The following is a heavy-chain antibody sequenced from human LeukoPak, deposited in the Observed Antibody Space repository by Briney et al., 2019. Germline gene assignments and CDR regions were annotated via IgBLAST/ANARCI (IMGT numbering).Heavy chain of an antibody. D-gene: IGHD5-12*01. Sequence: GGSLRLSCAASGFTFSTHAMHWVRQAPGKGLEWVAVVSHGGNTKYYTDSVKGRFTISRDNSKNTLYLQMNGLRTDDTAVYYCARAIVGTENFDYWGQGTLVTVSS. CDR1: GFTFSTHA. V-gene: IGHV3-30*10. CDR2: VSHGGNTK. J-gene: IGHJ4*02. CDR3: ARAIVGTENFDY.